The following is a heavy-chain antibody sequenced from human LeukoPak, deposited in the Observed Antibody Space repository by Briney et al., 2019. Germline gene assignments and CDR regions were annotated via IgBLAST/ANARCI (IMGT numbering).Heavy chain of an antibody. D-gene: IGHD1-26*01. CDR3: AKGAWVVDY. CDR1: GFTFTSYT. J-gene: IGHJ4*02. CDR2: ISTSGTKT. V-gene: IGHV3-23*01. Sequence: GGSLRLSCAASGFTFTSYTMTWVRQAPGQGLEWVSSISTSGTKTYYADSVKGRFTISRDNSKNTLSLQMTSLRAEDTAIYYCAKGAWVVDYWGQGSLVTVSS.